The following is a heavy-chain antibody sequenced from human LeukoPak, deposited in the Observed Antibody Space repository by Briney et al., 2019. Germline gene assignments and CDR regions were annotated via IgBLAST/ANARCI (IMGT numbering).Heavy chain of an antibody. CDR3: AREAEMATSFDY. J-gene: IGHJ4*02. Sequence: ASVKVSCKASGYTFTGYYMHWVRQAPGQGLEWMGWINPNSGGTNYAQKFQGRVTMTRGTSISTAYMELSRLRSDDTAVYYCAREAEMATSFDYWGQGTLVTVSS. V-gene: IGHV1-2*02. CDR1: GYTFTGYY. CDR2: INPNSGGT. D-gene: IGHD5-24*01.